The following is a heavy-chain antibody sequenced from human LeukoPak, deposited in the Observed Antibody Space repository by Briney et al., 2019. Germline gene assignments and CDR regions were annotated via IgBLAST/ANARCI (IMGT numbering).Heavy chain of an antibody. J-gene: IGHJ5*02. CDR1: GGSFSGYY. CDR3: ARDLGYDSSGYFLRQGNWFDP. CDR2: INHSGST. D-gene: IGHD3-22*01. V-gene: IGHV4-34*01. Sequence: SETLSLTCAVYGGSFSGYYWSWIRQPPGKGLEWIGEINHSGSTNYNPSLKSRVTISVDTSKNQFSLKLSSVTAADTAVYYCARDLGYDSSGYFLRQGNWFDPWGQGTLVTVSS.